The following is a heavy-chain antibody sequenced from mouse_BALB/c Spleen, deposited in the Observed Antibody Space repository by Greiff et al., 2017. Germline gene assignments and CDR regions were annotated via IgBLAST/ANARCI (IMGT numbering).Heavy chain of an antibody. CDR1: GFNIKDTY. J-gene: IGHJ4*01. CDR3: ARSVLDDYDVYYAMDY. Sequence: EVQLQQSGAELVKPGASVKLSCTASGFNIKDTYMHWVKQRPEQGLEWIGRIDPANGNTKYDPKFQGKATITADTSSNTAYLQLSSLTSEDTAVYYCARSVLDDYDVYYAMDYWGQGTSVTVSS. CDR2: IDPANGNT. D-gene: IGHD2-4*01. V-gene: IGHV14-3*02.